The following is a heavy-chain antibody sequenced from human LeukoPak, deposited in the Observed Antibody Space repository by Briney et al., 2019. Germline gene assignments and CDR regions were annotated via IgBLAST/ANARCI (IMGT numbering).Heavy chain of an antibody. J-gene: IGHJ4*02. CDR3: ASMGDYTLLDY. CDR1: GFTFSDYY. Sequence: GGSLRLFRAASGFTFSDYYMSWIRQAPGKGLEGVSYISSSGSTIYYADSVKGRFTISRDNAKNSLYLQMNSLRAEDTAVYYCASMGDYTLLDYWGQGTLVTVSS. D-gene: IGHD4-17*01. CDR2: ISSSGSTI. V-gene: IGHV3-11*04.